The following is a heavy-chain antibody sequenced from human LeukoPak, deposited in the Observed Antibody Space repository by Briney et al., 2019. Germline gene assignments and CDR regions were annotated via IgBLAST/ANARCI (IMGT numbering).Heavy chain of an antibody. CDR3: ARVSITMVRGVISHDAFDI. D-gene: IGHD3-10*01. Sequence: SETLSLTCTVSGGSISSSSYYWGWIRQPPGKGLEWIGSIYYSGSTYYNPSLKSRVTISVDTSKNQFSLKLSSVTAADTAVYYCARVSITMVRGVISHDAFDIWGQGTMVTVSS. CDR2: IYYSGST. V-gene: IGHV4-39*07. J-gene: IGHJ3*02. CDR1: GGSISSSSYY.